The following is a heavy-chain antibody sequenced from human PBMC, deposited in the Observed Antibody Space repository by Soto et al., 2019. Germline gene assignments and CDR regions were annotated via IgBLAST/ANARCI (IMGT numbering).Heavy chain of an antibody. V-gene: IGHV3-30-3*01. Sequence: QVQLVESGGGVVQPGTSLRLSCAASEFILSSYSIHWVRQAPGKGLEWVAVIAYDGNTQYYGDSVKGRFFVSRDNSKNTLYLQLNSLRGEDTAVYYCAKVSRPSRISTPDFDFWGQGTLVTVSS. CDR1: EFILSSYS. J-gene: IGHJ4*02. CDR2: IAYDGNTQ. CDR3: AKVSRPSRISTPDFDF.